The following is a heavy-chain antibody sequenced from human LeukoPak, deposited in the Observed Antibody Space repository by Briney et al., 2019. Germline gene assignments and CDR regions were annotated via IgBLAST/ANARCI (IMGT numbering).Heavy chain of an antibody. V-gene: IGHV3-9*01. CDR3: AKGAQQFNYFDY. J-gene: IGHJ4*02. CDR1: GFTFDDYA. CDR2: ISWNSGRL. Sequence: PGGSLRLSCAASGFTFDDYAMHWVRQAPGKGLEWVSGISWNSGRLDYADSVKGRFTISRDGDKKSLYLQMNSLRPEDTAVYFCAKGAQQFNYFDYWGPGTLVTVSS. D-gene: IGHD4-11*01.